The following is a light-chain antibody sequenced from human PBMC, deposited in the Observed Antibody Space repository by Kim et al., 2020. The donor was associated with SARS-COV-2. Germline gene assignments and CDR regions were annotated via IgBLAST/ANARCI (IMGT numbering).Light chain of an antibody. CDR1: QVINNY. J-gene: IGKJ1*01. V-gene: IGKV1-27*01. CDR2: GAS. Sequence: ASVGDRVPTTCRASQVINNYFAWYQQKPGKAPTVLIYGASTLHSGVPSRFSGSGSGTDFTITISSLQPEDVGTYYCQKYDSDPWTFGHGTKVDIK. CDR3: QKYDSDPWT.